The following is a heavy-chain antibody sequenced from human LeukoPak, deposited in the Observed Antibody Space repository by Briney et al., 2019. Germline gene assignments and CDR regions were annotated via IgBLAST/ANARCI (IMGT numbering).Heavy chain of an antibody. Sequence: GSLRLSCVVSGLSFSSYSMNWVRQAPGKGLEWVASINSTGSNTYYADSVKGRFSISRDNAKNSLYLQMSSLRAEDTAVYYCASLPWLVRWVYFWGQGTLVTVSS. CDR3: ASLPWLVRWVYF. J-gene: IGHJ4*02. D-gene: IGHD6-19*01. CDR2: INSTGSNT. CDR1: GLSFSSYS. V-gene: IGHV3-21*01.